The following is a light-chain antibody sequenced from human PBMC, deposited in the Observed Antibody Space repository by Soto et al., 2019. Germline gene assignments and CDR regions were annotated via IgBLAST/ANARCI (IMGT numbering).Light chain of an antibody. CDR3: HHYSRSPIFT. CDR2: AAS. Sequence: EVVLTQSPGTLSLSPGERATLSCRASQSVANNYLAWYQQRPGQAPRLLIYAASSRGAGIPDRISGSGSGTDFTLTISRLEPEDFEGFFCHHYSRSPIFTFGPGTTVDMK. J-gene: IGKJ3*01. CDR1: QSVANNY. V-gene: IGKV3-20*01.